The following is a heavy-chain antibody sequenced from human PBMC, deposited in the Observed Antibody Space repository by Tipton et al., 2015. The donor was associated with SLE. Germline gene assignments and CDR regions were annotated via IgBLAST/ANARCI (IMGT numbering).Heavy chain of an antibody. D-gene: IGHD3-16*01. J-gene: IGHJ3*02. Sequence: VQLVQSGAEVKKPGESLKISCEGSGYTFTSHWIAWVRQMHGKGLEWMGILHPSDSDTRYSPSFQGQVSISADMSTYTAYLQWSSLKASDSAIYYCASWPLWDAFDIWCQGTMFTVYS. V-gene: IGHV5-51*03. CDR3: ASWPLWDAFDI. CDR1: GYTFTSHW. CDR2: LHPSDSDT.